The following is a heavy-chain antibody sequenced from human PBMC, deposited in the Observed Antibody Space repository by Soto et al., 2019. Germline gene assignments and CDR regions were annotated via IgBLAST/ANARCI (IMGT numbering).Heavy chain of an antibody. CDR2: INPNSGGT. D-gene: IGHD6-13*01. CDR3: ARERRYSSSQGGGYYYYGMDV. J-gene: IGHJ6*02. V-gene: IGHV1-2*04. CDR1: GYTFTGYY. Sequence: ASVKVSCKASGYTFTGYYMHWVRQAPGQGLEWMGWINPNSGGTNYAQKFQGWVTMTRDTSISTAYMELSRLRSDDTAVYYCARERRYSSSQGGGYYYYGMDVWGQGTTVTVSS.